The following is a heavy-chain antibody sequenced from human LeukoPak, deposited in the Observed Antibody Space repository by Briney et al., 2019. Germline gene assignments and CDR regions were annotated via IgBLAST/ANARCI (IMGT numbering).Heavy chain of an antibody. V-gene: IGHV3-23*01. CDR1: GFAFNTYA. J-gene: IGHJ4*02. Sequence: PGGTLRLSCAASGFAFNTYAMSWVRQAPGTGLEWVSAISSGGGGSTYYADSVKGRFTISRDNSKSTLFLQMNRLRVEDTAIYFCAKDRRGLWLAEMDYWGQGILVTVSS. CDR3: AKDRRGLWLAEMDY. D-gene: IGHD5-24*01. CDR2: ISSGGGGST.